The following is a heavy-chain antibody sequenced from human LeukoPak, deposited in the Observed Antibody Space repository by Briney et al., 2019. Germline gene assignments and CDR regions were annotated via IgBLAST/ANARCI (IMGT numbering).Heavy chain of an antibody. V-gene: IGHV1-46*01. CDR3: ARNAPAIAARGWYDY. D-gene: IGHD6-6*01. CDR1: GYTFTSYY. CDR2: INPSGGST. Sequence: ASVKVSCKASGYTFTSYYMHWVRQAPGQGLEWMGIINPSGGSTSYAQKFQGRVTMTRDTSTSTVYMELSSLRSEDTAVYYCARNAPAIAARGWYDYWGQGTLVTVSS. J-gene: IGHJ4*02.